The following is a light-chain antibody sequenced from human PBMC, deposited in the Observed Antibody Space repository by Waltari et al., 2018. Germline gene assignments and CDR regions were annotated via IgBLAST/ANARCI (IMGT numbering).Light chain of an antibody. CDR3: NSRDTKSNHVV. CDR1: SLRSHY. Sequence: SSELTQDPAVSVALGQTVRITCQGDSLRSHYASWYQKKPGQAPVLVLFGKNNRPAGIPDRFSGSSSGNTASLTITGAQAEDEADYYCNSRDTKSNHVVFGGGTKLTVL. V-gene: IGLV3-19*01. J-gene: IGLJ2*01. CDR2: GKN.